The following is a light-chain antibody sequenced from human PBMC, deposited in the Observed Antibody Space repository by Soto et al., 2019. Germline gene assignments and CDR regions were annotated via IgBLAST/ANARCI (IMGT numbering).Light chain of an antibody. CDR1: QGIRNY. V-gene: IGKV1-27*01. Sequence: DIQMTQSPSSLSASVGDRVTITCRASQGIRNYLAWYQQKPGKVPKLLIYGASILQAGVPSRFSGSGSGTVFTLTISSLQPEDVATYYCQKYDSAPRSFGQGTKVEIK. CDR3: QKYDSAPRS. CDR2: GAS. J-gene: IGKJ1*01.